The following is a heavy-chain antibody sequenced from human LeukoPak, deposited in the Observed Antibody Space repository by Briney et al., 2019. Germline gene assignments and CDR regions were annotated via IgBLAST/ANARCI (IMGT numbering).Heavy chain of an antibody. CDR3: ARAPDYGYYFGWFDP. D-gene: IGHD4-17*01. J-gene: IGHJ5*02. CDR1: GCTFSSYA. CDR2: IIPIFGTA. V-gene: IGHV1-69*01. Sequence: SVKLSCTASGCTFSSYAISWVRQAPGQGLEWMGGIIPIFGTANYAHKFKGRFTITADESTSTAYMELSSLRSEDTAVYYCARAPDYGYYFGWFDPWGQGTLVTVSS.